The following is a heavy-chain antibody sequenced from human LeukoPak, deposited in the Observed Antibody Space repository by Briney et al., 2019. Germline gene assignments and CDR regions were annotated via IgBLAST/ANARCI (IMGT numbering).Heavy chain of an antibody. CDR1: GFTFINYW. CDR3: ARDYNRGWQRYFDY. J-gene: IGHJ4*02. CDR2: IKEDGSEK. V-gene: IGHV3-7*01. D-gene: IGHD6-19*01. Sequence: GGSLRLSCAASGFTFINYWMNWVRQAPGKGLEWVANIKEDGSEKYYVDSVKGRFTISRDNAKNSLYLQMNSLRAEDTAVYYCARDYNRGWQRYFDYWGQGTLVTVSS.